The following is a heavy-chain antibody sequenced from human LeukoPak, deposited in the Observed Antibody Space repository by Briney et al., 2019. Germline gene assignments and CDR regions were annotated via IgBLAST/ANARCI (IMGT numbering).Heavy chain of an antibody. CDR2: IYYSGST. CDR1: GGSISSYY. CDR3: PSPVGGSYYDGMDV. Sequence: KPSETLSLTCTVSGGSISSYYWSWIRQPPGKGLEWIGYIYYSGSTNYNPSLKSRVTISVDTSKNQFSLKLSSVTAADTAVYYCPSPVGGSYYDGMDVWGQGTTVTVSS. J-gene: IGHJ6*02. V-gene: IGHV4-59*01. D-gene: IGHD1-26*01.